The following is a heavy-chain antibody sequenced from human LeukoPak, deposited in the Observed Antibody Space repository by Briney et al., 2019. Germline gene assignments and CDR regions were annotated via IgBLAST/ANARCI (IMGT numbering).Heavy chain of an antibody. J-gene: IGHJ6*02. V-gene: IGHV4-61*01. Sequence: SETLSLTCSVSGGSVSSGTYYWSWIRQPPGEGLEWIGYIYYTGSTNYNPSLESRVSISVDTSKNQFSLRLRSVTAADTAVYYCARDQDVTNYYSYAMDVWGQGTTVTVSS. CDR2: IYYTGST. CDR3: ARDQDVTNYYSYAMDV. CDR1: GGSVSSGTYY. D-gene: IGHD2-15*01.